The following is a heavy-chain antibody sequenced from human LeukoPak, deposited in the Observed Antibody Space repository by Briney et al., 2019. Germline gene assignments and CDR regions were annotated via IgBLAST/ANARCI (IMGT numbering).Heavy chain of an antibody. CDR3: ARDRYDSSGGRYYFDY. CDR1: GFTFDDYG. V-gene: IGHV3-48*03. D-gene: IGHD3-22*01. CDR2: ISSSGSTI. J-gene: IGHJ4*02. Sequence: GGSLRLSCAASGFTFDDYGMSWVRQAPGKGLEWVSYISSSGSTIYYADSVKGRFTISRDNAKNSLYLQMNSLRAEDTAVYYCARDRYDSSGGRYYFDYWGQGTLVTVSS.